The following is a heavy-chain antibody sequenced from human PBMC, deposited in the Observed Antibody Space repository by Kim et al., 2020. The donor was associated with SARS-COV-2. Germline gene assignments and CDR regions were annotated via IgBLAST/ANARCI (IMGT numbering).Heavy chain of an antibody. D-gene: IGHD6-13*01. Sequence: GESLQISCKGSGYSFTSYWIGWVRQMPGKGLEWMGIIYPGDSDTRYSPSFQGQVTISADKSISTAYLQWSSLKASDTAMYYCARHVRGAAAGGWFDPWGQGTLVTVSS. V-gene: IGHV5-51*01. CDR2: IYPGDSDT. CDR1: GYSFTSYW. CDR3: ARHVRGAAAGGWFDP. J-gene: IGHJ5*02.